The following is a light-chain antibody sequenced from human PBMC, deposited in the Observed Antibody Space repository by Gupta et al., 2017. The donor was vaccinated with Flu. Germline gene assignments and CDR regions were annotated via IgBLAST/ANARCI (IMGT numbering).Light chain of an antibody. Sequence: DIVMTQSLLSLPVTPGEPASISCRSSQSLLHNNGYTYLDWYRQKPGQSPQLLIFLGSKRAYGVPDRFSGSGSVTDFTLKSSRGEAEDVGVYYANQDLPTTTLGHGTKVDIK. J-gene: IGKJ3*01. CDR1: QSLLHNNGYTY. V-gene: IGKV2-28*01. CDR3: NQDLPTTT. CDR2: LGS.